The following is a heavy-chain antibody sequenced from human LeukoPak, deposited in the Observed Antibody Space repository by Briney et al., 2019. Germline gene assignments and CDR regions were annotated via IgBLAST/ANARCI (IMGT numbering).Heavy chain of an antibody. CDR1: GGTFSSYA. CDR2: IIPIFGTA. J-gene: IGHJ6*04. V-gene: IGHV1-69*06. Sequence: SVKVSCKASGGTFSSYAISWVRQAPGQGREWMGGIIPIFGTANYAQKFQGRVTITADKSTSTAYMELSSLRSEDTAVYYCARERYCSSTSCYPGYYYYGMDAWGKGTTVTVSS. D-gene: IGHD2-2*01. CDR3: ARERYCSSTSCYPGYYYYGMDA.